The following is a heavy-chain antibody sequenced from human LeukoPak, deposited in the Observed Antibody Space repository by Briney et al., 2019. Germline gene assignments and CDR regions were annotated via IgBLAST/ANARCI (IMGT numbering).Heavy chain of an antibody. J-gene: IGHJ3*02. CDR2: IIPIFGTA. CDR1: GGTFNSYA. Sequence: ASVKVSCKASGGTFNSYAISWVRQAPGQGLEWMGGIIPIFGTANYAQKFQGRVTITADESTSTAYMELSSLRSEDTAVYYCARADYGGNSVEVGAFDIWGQGTMVTVSS. V-gene: IGHV1-69*13. D-gene: IGHD4-23*01. CDR3: ARADYGGNSVEVGAFDI.